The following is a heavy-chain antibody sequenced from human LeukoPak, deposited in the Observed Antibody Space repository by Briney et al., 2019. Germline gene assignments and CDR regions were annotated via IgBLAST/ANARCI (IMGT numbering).Heavy chain of an antibody. CDR2: INSDGSKI. CDR1: GFTLSSYW. J-gene: IGHJ4*02. CDR3: ARAQLLWFGELRSFDY. Sequence: PGGSLRLSCAASGFTLSSYWMNWVRQAPGKGLVWVSRINSDGSKINYADSVKGRFTISRDNSKNTLYLQMNSLRAEDTAVYYCARAQLLWFGELRSFDYWGQGTLVTVSS. D-gene: IGHD3-10*01. V-gene: IGHV3-74*01.